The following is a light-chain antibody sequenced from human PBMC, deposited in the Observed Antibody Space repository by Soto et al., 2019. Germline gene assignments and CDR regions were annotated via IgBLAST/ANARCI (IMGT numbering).Light chain of an antibody. CDR2: GTS. V-gene: IGKV3-20*01. Sequence: EVVLTQSPGTLSLSPGERATLSCRTSESVASSYIAWYQQKPGQAPRLLIYGTSSRAAGVPDRFSGSGSGTDFTPTISGLEPEDFAVYYCQQFVTSPLYTFGQGTKLEIK. J-gene: IGKJ2*01. CDR3: QQFVTSPLYT. CDR1: ESVASSY.